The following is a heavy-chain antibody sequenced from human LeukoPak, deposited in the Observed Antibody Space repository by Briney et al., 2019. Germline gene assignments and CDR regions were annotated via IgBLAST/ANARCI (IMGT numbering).Heavy chain of an antibody. CDR1: GFTFSSYA. D-gene: IGHD6-19*01. CDR3: AKVPSDSSGWYKDNWFDP. CDR2: ISGSGGST. J-gene: IGHJ5*02. Sequence: GGSLRLSCAASGFTFSSYAMSWVRQAPGKGREWVSAISGSGGSTYYADSVKGRFTISRDNSKNTLYLQMNSLRAEDTAGYYCAKVPSDSSGWYKDNWFDPWGQGTLVTVSS. V-gene: IGHV3-23*01.